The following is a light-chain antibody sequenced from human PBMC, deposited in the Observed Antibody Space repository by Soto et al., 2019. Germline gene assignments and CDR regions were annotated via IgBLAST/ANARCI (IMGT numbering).Light chain of an antibody. V-gene: IGKV1-39*01. J-gene: IGKJ2*03. CDR1: QSIGRY. CDR2: AAS. CDR3: QQSYSYPYS. Sequence: DIQMTQSPSALSTSVGDRVTITSRASQSIGRYLNWYQQKPGKAPKLLIYAASGLQSGVPSRFSGSGSGTDFTLTISSLQPEDFATYYCQQSYSYPYSFGHGTKLEIK.